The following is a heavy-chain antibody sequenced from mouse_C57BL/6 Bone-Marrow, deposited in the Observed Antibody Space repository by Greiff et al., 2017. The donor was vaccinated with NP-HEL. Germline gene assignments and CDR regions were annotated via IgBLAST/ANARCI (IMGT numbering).Heavy chain of an antibody. D-gene: IGHD1-1*01. J-gene: IGHJ3*01. Sequence: QVQLQQPGAELVKPGASVQLSCKASGYTFTSYWMHWVKQRPGQGLEWIGMIHPNSGSPNYHEKFKSKATLTVDKSSSTAYMQLSSLTAEDSAVDYCASYCDGSSSSWWAYWGQGTLVTVSA. V-gene: IGHV1-64*01. CDR1: GYTFTSYW. CDR3: ASYCDGSSSSWWAY. CDR2: IHPNSGSP.